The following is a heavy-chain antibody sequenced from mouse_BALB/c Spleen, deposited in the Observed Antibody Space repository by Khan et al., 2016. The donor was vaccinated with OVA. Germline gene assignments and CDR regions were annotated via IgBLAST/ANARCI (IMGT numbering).Heavy chain of an antibody. CDR1: GFTFSNYA. CDR2: ISSGDST. V-gene: IGHV5-6-5*01. CDR3: ARDDWFAY. Sequence: EVELVESGGGLVKPGGSLKLSCAASGFTFSNYAMSWVRQSPEKRLEWVASISSGDSTYYPDSVKGRFTLSSDNARNILYLQMGSLRSEDTAMYYCARDDWFAYWGQGTLVTVSA. J-gene: IGHJ3*01.